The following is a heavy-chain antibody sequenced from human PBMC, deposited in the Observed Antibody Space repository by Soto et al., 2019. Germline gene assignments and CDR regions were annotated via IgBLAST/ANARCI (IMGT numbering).Heavy chain of an antibody. D-gene: IGHD2-15*01. Sequence: HPGGSLRLSCAASGLTFSTSAMSWVRQAPGKGLEWVSLISASGRSTDYADSVKGRFTISRDNSKSTVYLQMNSLRADDTAVYYCAKGPPSEKLQPDYGMDVWGQGTTVTVS. J-gene: IGHJ6*02. CDR1: GLTFSTSA. CDR3: AKGPPSEKLQPDYGMDV. V-gene: IGHV3-23*01. CDR2: ISASGRST.